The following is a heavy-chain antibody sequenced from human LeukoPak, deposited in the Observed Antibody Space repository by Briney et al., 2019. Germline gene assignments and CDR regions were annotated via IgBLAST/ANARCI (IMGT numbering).Heavy chain of an antibody. Sequence: GASVKVSCKASGYTFTTHGISWVRQAPGQGLEWMGWISFSNGNTRYAQKVQGRVTMTTDTSTGKAYMELRSLRAGDTAVYYCARAWSPNDSGDYVDSFDIWGQGTMVTVSS. CDR2: ISFSNGNT. CDR3: ARAWSPNDSGDYVDSFDI. CDR1: GYTFTTHG. D-gene: IGHD4-17*01. J-gene: IGHJ3*02. V-gene: IGHV1-18*01.